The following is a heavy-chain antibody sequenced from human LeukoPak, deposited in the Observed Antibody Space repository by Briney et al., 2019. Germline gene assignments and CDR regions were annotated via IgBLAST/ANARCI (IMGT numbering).Heavy chain of an antibody. CDR2: ISFDGSNK. J-gene: IGHJ4*02. Sequence: GGSLRLSCAASGFIFSSYAVHWVRQAPGKGLEWVAFISFDGSNKYYADSVKGRFTISRDNSKNTLHLQMNSLRAEDTAVYYCARQVAGLDYWGQGTLVTVSS. CDR3: ARQVAGLDY. D-gene: IGHD6-19*01. V-gene: IGHV3-30-3*01. CDR1: GFIFSSYA.